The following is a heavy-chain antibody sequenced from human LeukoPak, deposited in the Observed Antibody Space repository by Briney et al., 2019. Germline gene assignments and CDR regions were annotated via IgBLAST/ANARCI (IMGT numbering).Heavy chain of an antibody. D-gene: IGHD3-16*01. CDR3: AKVRTPLRLGEVWPDAFDI. CDR2: ISGSGGST. J-gene: IGHJ3*02. CDR1: GFTFSSYA. V-gene: IGHV3-23*01. Sequence: GESLRLSCAASGFTFSSYAMSWVRQAPGKGLEWVSAISGSGGSTYYADSVKGRFTISRDNSKNTLYLQMNSLRAEDTAVYYCAKVRTPLRLGEVWPDAFDIWGQGTMVTVSS.